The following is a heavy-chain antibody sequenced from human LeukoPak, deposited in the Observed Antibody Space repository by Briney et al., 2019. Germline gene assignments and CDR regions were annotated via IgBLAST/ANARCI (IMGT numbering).Heavy chain of an antibody. J-gene: IGHJ4*02. CDR3: TRDPSNSSGWYIYFDY. CDR2: ISTYNGDT. Sequence: AASVKVSCKASGCAFKKYAISWVRQAPGQGLEWLGWISTYNGDTNYAQNFKGRVTMTTDASTSTAYMELRSLRSDDTAVYYCTRDPSNSSGWYIYFDYWGQGALVTVSS. V-gene: IGHV1-18*01. D-gene: IGHD6-19*01. CDR1: GCAFKKYA.